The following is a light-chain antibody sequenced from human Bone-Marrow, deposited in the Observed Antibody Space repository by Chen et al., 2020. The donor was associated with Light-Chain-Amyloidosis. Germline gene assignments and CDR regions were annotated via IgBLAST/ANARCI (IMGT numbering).Light chain of an antibody. CDR1: DLPTKY. Sequence: YELTQPPSVSVSPAQTARITCSGDDLPTKYAYWYQQKPGQAPVLVIHRDTERPSGSSERFSGSSSGTTATLTISGVQAEDEADYHCQSADSSGTYGVIFGGGTKLTVL. J-gene: IGLJ2*01. CDR3: QSADSSGTYGVI. CDR2: RDT. V-gene: IGLV3-25*03.